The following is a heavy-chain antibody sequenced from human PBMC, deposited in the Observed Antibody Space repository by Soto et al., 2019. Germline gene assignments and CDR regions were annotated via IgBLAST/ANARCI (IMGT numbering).Heavy chain of an antibody. V-gene: IGHV4-59*01. CDR1: GGSISNYY. CDR3: ARESNDGYNNGGLDF. J-gene: IGHJ4*02. CDR2: IFYTGST. Sequence: SETLSLTCTVSGGSISNYYWSWIRQPPGKGLEWIGYIFYTGSTNYNPSLKSRVTLSVDTSQNQFSLKLSSVTAADTAVYYCARESNDGYNNGGLDFWGRGTLVTVSS. D-gene: IGHD4-4*01.